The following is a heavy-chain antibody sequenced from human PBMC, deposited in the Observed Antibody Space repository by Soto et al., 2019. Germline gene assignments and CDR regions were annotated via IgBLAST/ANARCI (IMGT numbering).Heavy chain of an antibody. CDR3: ARGEYSSSIYYYYGMDV. J-gene: IGHJ6*02. CDR2: IDPSDSYT. V-gene: IGHV5-10-1*01. CDR1: GYSFTIYW. D-gene: IGHD6-6*01. Sequence: PGESLKISCSGSGYSFTIYWISLVLQMPGKGLEWMGRIDPSDSYTNYSPSFQGHVTISADKSISTAYLQWSSLKASDTAMYYCARGEYSSSIYYYYGMDVWGQGTTVTVSS.